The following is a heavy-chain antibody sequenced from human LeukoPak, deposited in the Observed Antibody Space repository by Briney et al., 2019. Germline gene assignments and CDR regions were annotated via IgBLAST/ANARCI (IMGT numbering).Heavy chain of an antibody. Sequence: GGSLRLSCAASGFTFGAYWMTWVRQAPGKGLEWVANLNQDGSEKYYVDSVKGRFTISRDNAKNSLYLQMNSLRAEDTAVYYCARVIGSSWYSFDYWGQGTLVTVFS. CDR1: GFTFGAYW. D-gene: IGHD6-13*01. J-gene: IGHJ4*02. V-gene: IGHV3-7*02. CDR2: LNQDGSEK. CDR3: ARVIGSSWYSFDY.